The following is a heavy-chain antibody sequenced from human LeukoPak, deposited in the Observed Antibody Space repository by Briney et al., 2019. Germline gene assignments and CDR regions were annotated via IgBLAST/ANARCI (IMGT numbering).Heavy chain of an antibody. CDR1: GFTVSSNY. CDR3: AREDYYDSSGFGGGY. J-gene: IGHJ4*02. D-gene: IGHD3-22*01. Sequence: GGSLRLSCAASGFTVSSNYMSWVRQAPGKGLEWVSVIYSGGSTYYADSVKGRFTISRDNSKNTLYLQMNSLRAEDTAVYYCAREDYYDSSGFGGGYWGQGTLVTVSS. V-gene: IGHV3-53*01. CDR2: IYSGGST.